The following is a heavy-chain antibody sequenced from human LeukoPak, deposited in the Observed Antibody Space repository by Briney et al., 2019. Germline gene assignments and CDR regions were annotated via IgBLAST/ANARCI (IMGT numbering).Heavy chain of an antibody. CDR1: GGTFSSYA. J-gene: IGHJ4*02. CDR2: IIPIFGTA. CDR3: ARYHYYDSSGYFDY. D-gene: IGHD3-22*01. Sequence: GASVKVSCKASGGTFSSYAISWVRQAPGQGLEWMGGIIPIFGTANYAQKFQGRVTITADESTSTAYMELSSLRPEDTAVYYCARYHYYDSSGYFDYWGQGTLVTVSS. V-gene: IGHV1-69*13.